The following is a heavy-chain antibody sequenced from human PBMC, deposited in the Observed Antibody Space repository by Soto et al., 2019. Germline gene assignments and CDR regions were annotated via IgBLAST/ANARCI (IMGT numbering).Heavy chain of an antibody. Sequence: SVNVSFKSSGRTFSRYAIICVRQAPGQGLEWMGGIIPIFGTANYAQKFQGRVTITADESTSTAYMELSSLRSEDTAVYYCARGPIWFGELLYGMDVWGQGTTVTVSS. CDR2: IIPIFGTA. V-gene: IGHV1-69*13. D-gene: IGHD3-10*01. J-gene: IGHJ6*02. CDR3: ARGPIWFGELLYGMDV. CDR1: GRTFSRYA.